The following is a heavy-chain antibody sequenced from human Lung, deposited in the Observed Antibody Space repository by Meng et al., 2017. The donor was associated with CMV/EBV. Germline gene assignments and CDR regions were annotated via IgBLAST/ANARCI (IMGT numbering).Heavy chain of an antibody. D-gene: IGHD5-18*01. CDR1: GGSFSGYY. V-gene: IGHV4-34*01. J-gene: IGHJ4*02. CDR2: INHSGST. CDR3: AENSYGYGR. Sequence: SXTXSLTCAVYGGSFSGYYWSWIRQAPGKGLEWIGEINHSGSTNYNPSLKSGVTISVDTSKNQLSLKLSTVTAADTAVYYCAENSYGYGRWGQGPLVTVSS.